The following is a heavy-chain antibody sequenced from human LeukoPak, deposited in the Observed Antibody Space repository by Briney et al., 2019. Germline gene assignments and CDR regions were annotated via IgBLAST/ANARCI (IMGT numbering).Heavy chain of an antibody. D-gene: IGHD3-3*01. V-gene: IGHV4-39*01. CDR1: GFVLSSYA. Sequence: GSLRLSCAASGFVLSSYAMSWVRQAPGKGLEWIGSIYFSGNAYYNPSLKSRVTISADTSKNQFSLKLSSVTAADTAVYYCARQIYDFWSGSPLSPSQSMYYFDYWGQGTLVTVSS. J-gene: IGHJ4*02. CDR3: ARQIYDFWSGSPLSPSQSMYYFDY. CDR2: IYFSGNA.